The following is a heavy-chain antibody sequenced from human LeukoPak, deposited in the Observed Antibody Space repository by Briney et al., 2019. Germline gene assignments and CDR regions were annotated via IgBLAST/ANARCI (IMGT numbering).Heavy chain of an antibody. CDR2: ISSSSSYI. CDR3: ARVDSTAY. CDR1: GFTFSSYS. J-gene: IGHJ4*02. V-gene: IGHV3-21*01. Sequence: GGALRLSCAASGFTFSSYSMTWVRQAPGKGLEWVSSISSSSSYIYYADSVKGRFTISRDNAKHSLYLQMNSLRAEDTAVCYCARVDSTAYWGQGTLVTVSS. D-gene: IGHD2-8*02.